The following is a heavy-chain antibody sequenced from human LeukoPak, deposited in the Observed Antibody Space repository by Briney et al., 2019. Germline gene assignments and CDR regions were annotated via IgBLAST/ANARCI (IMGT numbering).Heavy chain of an antibody. J-gene: IGHJ4*02. Sequence: PGGSLRLSCGASGFTFSSSAMRWVRQGPGKGLEWVAYIAHHGNNKYYADSVKGRFTISRDNSKGSLYLQMNSLRADDTAVYYCAKDGSWSCTDWGQGTLVRVSS. CDR1: GFTFSSSA. D-gene: IGHD2-8*02. CDR3: AKDGSWSCTD. CDR2: IAHHGNNK. V-gene: IGHV3-30*02.